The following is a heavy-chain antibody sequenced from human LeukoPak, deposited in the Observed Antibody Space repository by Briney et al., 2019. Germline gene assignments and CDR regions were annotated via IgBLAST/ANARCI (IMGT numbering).Heavy chain of an antibody. Sequence: PGGSRRLSCSASGFTFSRFAMTWVRQLPGRVLEWVSSISGNGHQTYYADSVKGRFSVSRDNSKNILYLQMDSLRADDSALYYCAKDANYYDSSGYLIPFDYWGQGTLVTVSS. V-gene: IGHV3-23*01. CDR3: AKDANYYDSSGYLIPFDY. CDR1: GFTFSRFA. CDR2: ISGNGHQT. D-gene: IGHD3-22*01. J-gene: IGHJ4*02.